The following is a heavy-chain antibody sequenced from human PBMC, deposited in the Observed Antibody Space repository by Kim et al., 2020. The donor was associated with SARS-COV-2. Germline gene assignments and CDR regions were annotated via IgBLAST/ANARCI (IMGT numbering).Heavy chain of an antibody. V-gene: IGHV1-8*01. CDR1: GYTFTSYD. CDR2: MNPNSGNT. D-gene: IGHD6-13*01. CDR3: ARVFSSSWFDYYYYYGMDV. J-gene: IGHJ6*02. Sequence: ASVKVSCKASGYTFTSYDINWVRQATGQGLEWMGWMNPNSGNTGYAQKFQGGVTMTRNTSISTAYMELSSLRSEDTAVYYCARVFSSSWFDYYYYYGMDVWGQGTTVTVSS.